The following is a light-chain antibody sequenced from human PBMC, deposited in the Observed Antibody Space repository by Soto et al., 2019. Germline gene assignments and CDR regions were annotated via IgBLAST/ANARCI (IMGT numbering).Light chain of an antibody. V-gene: IGKV1-33*01. CDR2: DAS. CDR3: QQYDNLLT. Sequence: DIQMTKSPSSLSSSVGDRVTITCHASQDISNYLNWYQQKPGKAPKLLIYDASNLETGVPSRFSGSGSGTDFTFTISSLQPEDIATYYCQQYDNLLTFGGGTNV. J-gene: IGKJ4*01. CDR1: QDISNY.